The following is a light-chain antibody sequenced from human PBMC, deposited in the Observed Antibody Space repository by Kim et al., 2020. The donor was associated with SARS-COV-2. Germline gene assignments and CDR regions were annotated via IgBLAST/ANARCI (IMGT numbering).Light chain of an antibody. J-gene: IGLJ3*02. CDR1: SSNIGAGYD. CDR3: QSYDTRVSGSV. CDR2: RDV. Sequence: QSVLAQPSSVSGAPGQKVSISCTGSSSNIGAGYDVHWYKQLPGTAPKVFIYRDVKRPSGVPDRFSGSRSGTSASLVISGLQVDDEGDYYCQSYDTRVSGSVFGGGTQLTVL. V-gene: IGLV1-40*01.